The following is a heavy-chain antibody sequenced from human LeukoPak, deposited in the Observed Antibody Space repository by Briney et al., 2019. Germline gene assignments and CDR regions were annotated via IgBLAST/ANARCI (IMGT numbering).Heavy chain of an antibody. CDR2: ISGSGGST. V-gene: IGHV3-23*01. J-gene: IGHJ4*02. CDR3: AKDGYCGGDCYDY. D-gene: IGHD2-21*02. CDR1: GFPFSSYW. Sequence: GGSLRLSCVASGFPFSSYWMTWVRQAPGKGLEWVSAISGSGGSTYYADSVKGRFTISRDNSKNTLYLQMNSLRAEDTAVYYCAKDGYCGGDCYDYWGQGTLVTVSS.